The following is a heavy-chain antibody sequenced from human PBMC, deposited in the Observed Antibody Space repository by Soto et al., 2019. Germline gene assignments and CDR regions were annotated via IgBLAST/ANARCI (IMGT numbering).Heavy chain of an antibody. Sequence: EVQLVESGGGLVQPGGSLRLSCAASGITVTGCFMTWVRQAPGKGLEWVSVISSDGSSYYADSVKGRFMIYRDISKNTLFLEMNSPRVEDTAVYYWARETLGGAYDFRYGGQGTRVTVSS. J-gene: IGHJ4*02. CDR2: ISSDGSS. CDR3: ARETLGGAYDFRY. V-gene: IGHV3-66*01. CDR1: GITVTGCF. D-gene: IGHD3-3*01.